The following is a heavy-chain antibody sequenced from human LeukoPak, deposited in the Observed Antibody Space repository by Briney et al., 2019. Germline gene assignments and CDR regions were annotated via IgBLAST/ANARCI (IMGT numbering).Heavy chain of an antibody. CDR3: ARDVGDCFDY. CDR1: GFTFSSYS. J-gene: IGHJ4*02. D-gene: IGHD2-15*01. V-gene: IGHV3-48*01. Sequence: GGSLRLSCAASGFTFSSYSMNWVRQAPGKGLEWVSYISSSSSTIYYADSMKGRFTISRDNAKNSLYLQMNSLRAEDTAVYYCARDVGDCFDYWGQGTLVTVSS. CDR2: ISSSSSTI.